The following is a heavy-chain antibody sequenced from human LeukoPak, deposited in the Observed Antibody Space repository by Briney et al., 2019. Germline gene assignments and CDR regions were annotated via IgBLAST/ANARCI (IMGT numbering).Heavy chain of an antibody. CDR1: GFTFDDYY. Sequence: GGSLRLSCAASGFTFDDYYMSWIRQAPGKGLEWLSYINIGGTNTHYADSVKGRFTISRDNAKKSLYLEMNNLRAEDTAVYYCATDGAGFDTWGQGTLVTVSS. CDR2: INIGGTNT. CDR3: ATDGAGFDT. J-gene: IGHJ5*02. V-gene: IGHV3-11*01.